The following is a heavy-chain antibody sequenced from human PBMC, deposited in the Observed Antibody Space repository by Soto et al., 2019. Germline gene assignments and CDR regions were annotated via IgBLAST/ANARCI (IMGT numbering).Heavy chain of an antibody. V-gene: IGHV3-48*02. Sequence: PGGSLRLSCVASGFTFRSFSLNWVRQAPGKGLEWVSYISGTDTAYYADSVKGRFTISRDSAKNSVYLHMTSVREEDTAVYYCARGPAATAFYFDYWGQGTLVTVSS. J-gene: IGHJ4*02. CDR1: GFTFRSFS. CDR3: ARGPAATAFYFDY. D-gene: IGHD6-25*01. CDR2: ISGTDTA.